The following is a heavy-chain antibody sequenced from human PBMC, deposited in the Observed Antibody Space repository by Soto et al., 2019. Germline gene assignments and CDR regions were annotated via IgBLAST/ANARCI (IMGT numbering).Heavy chain of an antibody. V-gene: IGHV3-23*01. CDR2: ISGSGGST. Sequence: EVQLLESGGGLVQPGGSLRLSCAASGFTFSSYGMSWVRQAPGKGLEWVSAISGSGGSTYYADSVKGRFTNSRDNSKNALYLQMNGLRAEDTAVYYCAKGAASVTWAAKYNWFDPWGQGTLVTVSS. CDR1: GFTFSSYG. J-gene: IGHJ5*02. CDR3: AKGAASVTWAAKYNWFDP. D-gene: IGHD4-17*01.